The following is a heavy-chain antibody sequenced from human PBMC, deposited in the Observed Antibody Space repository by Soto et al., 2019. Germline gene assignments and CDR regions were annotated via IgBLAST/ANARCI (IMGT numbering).Heavy chain of an antibody. CDR1: GGSISSYY. CDR3: NGASYVEDY. D-gene: IGHD4-17*01. J-gene: IGHJ4*02. CDR2: IYYTGST. Sequence: QVRLQESGPGLVKPSETLSLTCTVSGGSISSYYWSWIRQPPGKGLEWIGYIYYTGSTSYNPSLSSRVTISLDTSKNQFSLNLSSVTAADTAVYYCNGASYVEDYWGQGTLVTVSS. V-gene: IGHV4-59*01.